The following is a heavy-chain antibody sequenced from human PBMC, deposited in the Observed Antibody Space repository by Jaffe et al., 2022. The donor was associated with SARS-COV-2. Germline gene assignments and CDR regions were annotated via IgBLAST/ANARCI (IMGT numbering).Heavy chain of an antibody. CDR1: GGSISSGYQY. Sequence: QVQLQESGPGLVKPSQTLSLTCTVSGGSISSGYQYWNWIRQLPGGGLEWIGYIFSTGRTYSNPSLTSRVTISMDTSKNQFSLKLSSVTAADTAVYYCARHEVVFGGDGLGGPFDVWGLGATVSVSS. J-gene: IGHJ3*01. CDR3: ARHEVVFGGDGLGGPFDV. D-gene: IGHD2-21*02. CDR2: IFSTGRT. V-gene: IGHV4-31*03.